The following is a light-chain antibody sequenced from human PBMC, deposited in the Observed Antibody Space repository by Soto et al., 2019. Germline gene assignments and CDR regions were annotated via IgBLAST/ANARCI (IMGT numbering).Light chain of an antibody. CDR2: DVS. Sequence: QSALTQPASVSGSPGQSITISCTGTSSDVGGYNYVSWYQQHPGKAPKVMIYDVSNRPSGVSNRFSGSKSGNTASLTISGLQAEDEADYYCSSYTSSGTVVFGGGTQLTVL. V-gene: IGLV2-14*01. CDR1: SSDVGGYNY. CDR3: SSYTSSGTVV. J-gene: IGLJ2*01.